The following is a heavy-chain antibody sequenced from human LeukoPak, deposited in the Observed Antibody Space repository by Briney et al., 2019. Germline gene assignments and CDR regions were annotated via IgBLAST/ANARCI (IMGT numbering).Heavy chain of an antibody. CDR1: DDSISSSSYY. V-gene: IGHV4-39*02. CDR3: ARPIVVYDAFDI. J-gene: IGHJ3*02. CDR2: IYYSGTT. D-gene: IGHD2-21*01. Sequence: PSETLSLTCTVSDDSISSSSYYWGWIRQPPGKGLEWIGSIYYSGTTYYNPSLKSRVTISVDTSKNHFSLKLSSVTAADTAVYYCARPIVVYDAFDIWGQGTMVTVSS.